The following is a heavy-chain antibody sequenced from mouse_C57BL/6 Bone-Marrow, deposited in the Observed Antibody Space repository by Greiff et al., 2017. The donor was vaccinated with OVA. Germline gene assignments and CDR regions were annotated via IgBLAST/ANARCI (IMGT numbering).Heavy chain of an antibody. D-gene: IGHD2-4*01. CDR2: IRSKSNNYAT. J-gene: IGHJ3*01. CDR1: GFSFNTYA. Sequence: EVQLVESGGGLVQPKGSLKLSCAASGFSFNTYAMNWVRQAPGKGLEWVARIRSKSNNYATYYADSVKDRFTISRDDSESMLYLQMNNLKTEDTAMYYCVSPFYYDYDGPWFAYWGQGTLVTVSA. V-gene: IGHV10-1*01. CDR3: VSPFYYDYDGPWFAY.